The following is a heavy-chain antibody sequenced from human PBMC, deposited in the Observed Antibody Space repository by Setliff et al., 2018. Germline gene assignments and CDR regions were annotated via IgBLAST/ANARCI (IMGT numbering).Heavy chain of an antibody. V-gene: IGHV4-34*01. J-gene: IGHJ4*02. CDR2: INHSGST. D-gene: IGHD6-6*01. CDR3: ARGRNIAIRLLDS. CDR1: GGSFSGYY. Sequence: SETLSLTCAVYGGSFSGYYWSWIRQAPGKGLEWIGEINHSGSTNYNPSLKSRATISIDTSKNQFSLNLRSVTAADTAVYYCARGRNIAIRLLDSWGQGNLVTVSS.